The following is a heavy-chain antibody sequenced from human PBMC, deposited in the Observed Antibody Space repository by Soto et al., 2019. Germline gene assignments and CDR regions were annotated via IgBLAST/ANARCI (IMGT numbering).Heavy chain of an antibody. J-gene: IGHJ6*02. V-gene: IGHV5-51*01. CDR3: ARPAGSHYYYYGMDV. D-gene: IGHD2-15*01. CDR1: GYSFSTYW. CDR2: IYPGDSDT. Sequence: PGESLKISCXGSGYSFSTYWIAWVRQMPGKGLEWMGIIYPGDSDTRYSPSFQGQVTISADKSISSAYLQWSSLKASDTAIYYCARPAGSHYYYYGMDVWGQGTTVTVS.